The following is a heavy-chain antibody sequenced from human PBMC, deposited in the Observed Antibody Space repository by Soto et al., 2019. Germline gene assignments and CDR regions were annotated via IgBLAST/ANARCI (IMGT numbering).Heavy chain of an antibody. J-gene: IGHJ4*02. D-gene: IGHD3-3*01. CDR2: ISYDGSNK. CDR3: ARDKRVVRFLEWSYYFDY. CDR1: GFTFSSSA. Sequence: PGGSLRLSCAASGFTFSSSAMHWVRQAPGKGLEWVAVISYDGSNKYYADSVKGRFTISRDNSKNTLYLQMNSLRAEDTAVYYCARDKRVVRFLEWSYYFDYWGQVNLVTVSS. V-gene: IGHV3-30-3*01.